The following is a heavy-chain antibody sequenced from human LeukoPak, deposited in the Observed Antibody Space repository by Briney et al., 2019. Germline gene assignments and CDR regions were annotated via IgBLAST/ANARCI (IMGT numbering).Heavy chain of an antibody. CDR3: ASAYYYDSSGNHYYFDY. D-gene: IGHD3-22*01. J-gene: IGHJ4*02. CDR1: GGPISSSSYY. CDR2: IYYSGST. V-gene: IGHV4-39*01. Sequence: KASETLSLTCTVSGGPISSSSYYWGWIRQPPGKGLEWIGSIYYSGSTYYNPSLKRRVTISVDTSKNQFSLKLSSVTAADTAVYYCASAYYYDSSGNHYYFDYWGQGTLVTVSS.